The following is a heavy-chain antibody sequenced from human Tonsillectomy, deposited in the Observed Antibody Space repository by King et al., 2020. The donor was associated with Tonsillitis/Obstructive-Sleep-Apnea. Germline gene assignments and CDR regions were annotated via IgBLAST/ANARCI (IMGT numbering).Heavy chain of an antibody. CDR1: GYTFSSYA. CDR2: INAANGYT. V-gene: IGHV1-3*01. J-gene: IGHJ4*02. D-gene: IGHD2-8*01. CDR3: ARESTNAEGDY. Sequence: VQLVQSGAEVKKPGASVKLSCKASGYTFSSYAMHWVRQAPGQRPEWMGWINAANGYTEYSQKFQGRVTMTSDTSANTAFMELGSLTSGDTAVYYCARESTNAEGDYWGQGTLVTVSS.